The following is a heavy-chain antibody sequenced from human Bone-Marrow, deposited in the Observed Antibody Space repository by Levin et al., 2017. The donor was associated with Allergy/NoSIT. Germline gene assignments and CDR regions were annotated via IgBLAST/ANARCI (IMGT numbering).Heavy chain of an antibody. V-gene: IGHV1-18*01. J-gene: IGHJ4*02. Sequence: PVASVKVSCKTSGYTFSNSGLSWVRQAPGQGPEWMGWISAYSGKTLYAQKFQGRLTVTTDTSTTTAYMELRSLQSDDTAIYYCAKGLGGVAGTGYDYWGQGTLVIVSS. CDR3: AKGLGGVAGTGYDY. D-gene: IGHD6-19*01. CDR2: ISAYSGKT. CDR1: GYTFSNSG.